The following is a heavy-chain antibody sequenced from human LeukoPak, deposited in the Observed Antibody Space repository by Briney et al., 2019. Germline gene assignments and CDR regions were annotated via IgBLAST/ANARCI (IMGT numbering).Heavy chain of an antibody. J-gene: IGHJ4*02. D-gene: IGHD3-9*01. CDR3: ARTYYDILTGYGY. V-gene: IGHV1-2*06. Sequence: ASVKVSCKASGYTFTGYYMHWVRQAPGQGLEWMGRINPNSGGTNYAQKFQGRVTMTRDTSISTAYMELSRLRSEDTAVYYCARTYYDILTGYGYWGQGTLVTVSS. CDR1: GYTFTGYY. CDR2: INPNSGGT.